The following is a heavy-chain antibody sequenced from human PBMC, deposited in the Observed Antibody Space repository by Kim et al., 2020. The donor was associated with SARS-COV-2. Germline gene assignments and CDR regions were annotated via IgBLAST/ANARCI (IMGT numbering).Heavy chain of an antibody. CDR2: ISSSSSYI. CDR3: AREECSGGSCWGYYGMDV. D-gene: IGHD2-15*01. J-gene: IGHJ6*02. CDR1: GFTFSSYS. Sequence: GGSLRLSCAASGFTFSSYSMNWVRQAPGKGLEWVSSISSSSSYIYYADSVKGRFTISRDNAKNSLYLQMNSLRAEDTAVYYCAREECSGGSCWGYYGMDVWGQGTTVTVSS. V-gene: IGHV3-21*01.